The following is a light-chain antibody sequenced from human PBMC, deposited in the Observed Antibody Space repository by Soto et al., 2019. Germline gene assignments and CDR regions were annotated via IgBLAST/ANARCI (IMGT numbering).Light chain of an antibody. J-gene: IGLJ2*01. CDR2: DVS. CDR3: SSYTSSAPGVL. CDR1: TSDVGGSNY. Sequence: SALTQPASVSGSPGQSITISCSGTTSDVGGSNYVSWYQQHPGEAPKLMIYDVSYRPSGVSNRFSGSKSGNTASLTISGLQAEDEADYFCSSYTSSAPGVLFGGGTKVTVL. V-gene: IGLV2-14*03.